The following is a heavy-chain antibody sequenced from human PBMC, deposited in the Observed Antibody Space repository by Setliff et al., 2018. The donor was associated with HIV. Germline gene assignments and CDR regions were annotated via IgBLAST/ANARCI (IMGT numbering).Heavy chain of an antibody. CDR3: ARYTSKVDWFDP. D-gene: IGHD2-2*02. Sequence: PSETLSLTCTVSGDSITNDDYYWGWIRQPPGKVLEWIAIIHYNGRTYYDPSLKSRVTIFVDTSKTQFYLKLRSVTASDTAVYYCARYTSKVDWFDPWGQGTLVTVSS. V-gene: IGHV4-39*01. CDR2: IHYNGRT. CDR1: GDSITNDDYY. J-gene: IGHJ5*02.